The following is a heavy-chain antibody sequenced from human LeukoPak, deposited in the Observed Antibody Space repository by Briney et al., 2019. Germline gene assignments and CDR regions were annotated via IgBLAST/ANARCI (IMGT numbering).Heavy chain of an antibody. CDR2: IIPIFGTA. CDR3: ARGLAVTRSIDY. D-gene: IGHD4-17*01. Sequence: ASVKVSCKASGGTFSSYAISWVRQAPGQGLEWMGGIIPIFGTANYAQKFQGRVTITADESTSTAYMKLSSLRSEDTAVYYCARGLAVTRSIDYWGQGTLVTVSS. J-gene: IGHJ4*02. CDR1: GGTFSSYA. V-gene: IGHV1-69*13.